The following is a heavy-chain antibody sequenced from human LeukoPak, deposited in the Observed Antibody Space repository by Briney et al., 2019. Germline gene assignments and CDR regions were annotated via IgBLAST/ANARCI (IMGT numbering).Heavy chain of an antibody. CDR3: ASSSNYYASGSYYRPFDY. CDR2: INHSGST. Sequence: SETLSLTCAVYGGSFSGYYWSWIRQPPGKGLEWIGEINHSGSTNYNPSLKSRVTISVDTSKNQFSPKLSSVTAADTAVYYCASSSNYYASGSYYRPFDYWGQGTLVTVSS. D-gene: IGHD3-10*01. J-gene: IGHJ4*02. V-gene: IGHV4-34*01. CDR1: GGSFSGYY.